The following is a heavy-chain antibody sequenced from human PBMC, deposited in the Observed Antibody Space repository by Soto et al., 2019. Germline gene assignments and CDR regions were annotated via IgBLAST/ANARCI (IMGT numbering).Heavy chain of an antibody. V-gene: IGHV3-30-3*01. Sequence: QVQLVESGGGVVQPGRSLRLSCAASGFTFSSYAMHWVRQAPGKGLEWVAVISYDGSNKYYVDSVKGRFTISRDNSKNTLYLQMNSRRAEDTAVYYCAREGVAVAARYYFDYWGQGTLVTVSS. J-gene: IGHJ4*02. CDR2: ISYDGSNK. D-gene: IGHD6-19*01. CDR1: GFTFSSYA. CDR3: AREGVAVAARYYFDY.